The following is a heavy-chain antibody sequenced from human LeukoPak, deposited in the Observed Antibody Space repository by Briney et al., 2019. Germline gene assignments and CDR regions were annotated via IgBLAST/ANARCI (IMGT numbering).Heavy chain of an antibody. J-gene: IGHJ4*02. Sequence: ASVKVSFKASGYTFTTNGISWVRQAPGQGLEWMGWISPYNGNTNYAEKVQGRITMTTDTYTRTVFMELGSLTSDDTAVYYCARELSYYGSGNYYQGRGYYFDYWGQGTLLTVSS. CDR2: ISPYNGNT. CDR1: GYTFTTNG. D-gene: IGHD3-10*01. V-gene: IGHV1-18*01. CDR3: ARELSYYGSGNYYQGRGYYFDY.